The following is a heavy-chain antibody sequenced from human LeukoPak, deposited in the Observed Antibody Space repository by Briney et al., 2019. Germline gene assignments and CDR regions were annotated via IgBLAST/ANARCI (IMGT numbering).Heavy chain of an antibody. Sequence: GESLKISFKGSGYSFTSYWIGWVRPMPGKGLEYMGIIHPGDSDTRYSPSFQGQVTISVDRSSRTAYIQWSRLKASDTAMYYCATHPGGLQSGFDNWGQGTLVTVSS. CDR3: ATHPGGLQSGFDN. CDR1: GYSFTSYW. V-gene: IGHV5-51*01. D-gene: IGHD5-24*01. J-gene: IGHJ4*02. CDR2: IHPGDSDT.